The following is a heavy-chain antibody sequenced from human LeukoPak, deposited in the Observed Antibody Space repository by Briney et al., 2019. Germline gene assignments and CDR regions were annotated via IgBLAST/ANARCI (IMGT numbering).Heavy chain of an antibody. J-gene: IGHJ4*02. V-gene: IGHV3-20*04. Sequence: GGSLRLSCTASGFTFDDYGMSWVRQAPGKGLEWVSGINWNGGSTYYADSVKGRFTISRDNSKNTLYLQMNSLRAEDTAVYYCAKGDRVGATIVNFDYWGQGTLVTVSS. D-gene: IGHD1-26*01. CDR1: GFTFDDYG. CDR2: INWNGGST. CDR3: AKGDRVGATIVNFDY.